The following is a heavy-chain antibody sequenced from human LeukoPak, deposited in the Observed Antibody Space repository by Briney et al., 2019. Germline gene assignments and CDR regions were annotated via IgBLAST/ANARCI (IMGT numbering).Heavy chain of an antibody. Sequence: GGSLRLSCAVSGCSVNDNYMSWVRQAPGKGLQWVSVMFPDGRTYYADSVKGRFTISRDLARNTLLLQMHSLRADDTAVHYCARTNPVYGDYDYWGQGTLVTVSS. CDR2: MFPDGRT. J-gene: IGHJ4*02. D-gene: IGHD4-17*01. CDR3: ARTNPVYGDYDY. CDR1: GCSVNDNY. V-gene: IGHV3-53*01.